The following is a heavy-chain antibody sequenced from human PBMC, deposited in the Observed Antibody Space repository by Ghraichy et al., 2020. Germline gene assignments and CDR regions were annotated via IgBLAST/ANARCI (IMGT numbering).Heavy chain of an antibody. Sequence: GESLNISCKCSGYTFTNYWIAWVRQMPGKGLEWMGIIYPSNSDTRYSPSFQGQVTISADKSISTAYLQWGSLKASDTAMYYCARQQVTSSSIYYDMDVWGQGTTVTVSS. CDR1: GYTFTNYW. D-gene: IGHD6-6*01. J-gene: IGHJ6*02. V-gene: IGHV5-51*01. CDR3: ARQQVTSSSIYYDMDV. CDR2: IYPSNSDT.